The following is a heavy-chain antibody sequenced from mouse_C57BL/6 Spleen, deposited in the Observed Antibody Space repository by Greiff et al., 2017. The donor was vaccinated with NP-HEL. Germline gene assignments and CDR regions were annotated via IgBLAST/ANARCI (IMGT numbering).Heavy chain of an antibody. CDR3: ARRGLRLWYFDV. CDR1: GYTFTSYW. D-gene: IGHD2-12*01. J-gene: IGHJ1*03. Sequence: QVQLKQPGAELVKPGASVKLSCKASGYTFTSYWMQWVKQRPGQGLEWIGEIDPSDSYTNYNQKFKGKATLTVDTSSSTAYMQLSSLTSEDSAVYYCARRGLRLWYFDVWGTGTTVTVSS. V-gene: IGHV1-50*01. CDR2: IDPSDSYT.